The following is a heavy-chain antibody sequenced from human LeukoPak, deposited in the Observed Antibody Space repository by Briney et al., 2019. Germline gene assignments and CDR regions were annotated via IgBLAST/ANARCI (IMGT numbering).Heavy chain of an antibody. CDR1: GFTFSDYY. Sequence: GGSLRLSCAAPGFTFSDYYMSWIRQAPGKGLEWVSYISSSGSTIYYADSVKGRFTISRDNAKNSLYLQMNSLRAEDTAVYYCARGPIVGATPAPFDYWGQGTLVTVSS. D-gene: IGHD1-26*01. V-gene: IGHV3-11*04. CDR3: ARGPIVGATPAPFDY. CDR2: ISSSGSTI. J-gene: IGHJ4*02.